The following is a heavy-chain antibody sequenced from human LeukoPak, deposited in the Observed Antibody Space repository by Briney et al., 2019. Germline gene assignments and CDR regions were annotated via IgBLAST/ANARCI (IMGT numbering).Heavy chain of an antibody. CDR3: AKGIGGAFDI. J-gene: IGHJ3*02. V-gene: IGHV5-51*01. CDR2: IYPGDSDT. CDR1: GYHFTSYW. Sequence: GGSLQISCKGSGYHFTSYWIGRVRPLPGKGLEWMGIIYPGDSDTRYSPSFQGQVTISADKYISTAYLQWSSLKASDTAMYYCAKGIGGAFDIWGQGKMVAVSS. D-gene: IGHD3-16*01.